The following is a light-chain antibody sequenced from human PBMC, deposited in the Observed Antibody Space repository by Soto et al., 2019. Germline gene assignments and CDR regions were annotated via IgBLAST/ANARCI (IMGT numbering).Light chain of an antibody. CDR3: SSYTSTNTQV. CDR1: SSDVGAYKY. J-gene: IGLJ1*01. Sequence: QSVLTQPASVSGSPGQSITISCTGTSSDVGAYKYVSWYQQHPGKAPKLVIYEVSNRPSGVSNLFSGSKSGNTASVTISGLQAEDEADYYCSSYTSTNTQVFGTGTKVT. V-gene: IGLV2-14*01. CDR2: EVS.